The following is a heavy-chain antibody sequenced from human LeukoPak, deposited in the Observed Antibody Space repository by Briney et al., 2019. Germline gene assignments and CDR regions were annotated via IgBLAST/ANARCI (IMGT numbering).Heavy chain of an antibody. Sequence: SETLSLTCAVYGGSFSGYYWSWIRQPPGKGLEWIGEINHSGSTNYNPSLKSRVTISVDTSKNQFSLKLSSVTAADTAVYHCARGHYYDSSGYPCPYDYWGQGTLVTVSS. CDR3: ARGHYYDSSGYPCPYDY. CDR2: INHSGST. CDR1: GGSFSGYY. J-gene: IGHJ4*02. D-gene: IGHD3-22*01. V-gene: IGHV4-34*01.